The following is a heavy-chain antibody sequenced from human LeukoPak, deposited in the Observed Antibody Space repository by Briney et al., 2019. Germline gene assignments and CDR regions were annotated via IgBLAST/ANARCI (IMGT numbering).Heavy chain of an antibody. CDR2: ITPDGSQK. Sequence: GGSLRLSCAASGFTFSRNWMSWVRQAPGKGLEWVANITPDGSQKYYVDSVRGRFTISRDNGKNSLYLQMNSLRAEDTAVYYCADPDSGWGQGTLVTVSS. V-gene: IGHV3-7*01. D-gene: IGHD6-19*01. CDR3: ADPDSG. CDR1: GFTFSRNW. J-gene: IGHJ4*02.